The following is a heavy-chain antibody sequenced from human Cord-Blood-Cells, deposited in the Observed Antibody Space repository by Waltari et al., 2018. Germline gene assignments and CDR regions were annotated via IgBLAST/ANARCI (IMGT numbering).Heavy chain of an antibody. CDR1: GGSISSYY. V-gene: IGHV4-4*07. Sequence: QVQLQESGPGLVKPSETLSPTCTVSGGSISSYYWSWILPPSGKGLEWIGRIYTSGSTNYNPSLKSRVTMSVDTSKNQFSLKLSSVTAADTAVYYCARDVGATPYYYYGMDVWGQGTTVTVSS. D-gene: IGHD1-26*01. CDR3: ARDVGATPYYYYGMDV. J-gene: IGHJ6*02. CDR2: IYTSGST.